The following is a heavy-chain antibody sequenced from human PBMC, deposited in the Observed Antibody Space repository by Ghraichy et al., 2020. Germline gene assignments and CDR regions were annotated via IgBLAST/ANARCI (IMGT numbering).Heavy chain of an antibody. J-gene: IGHJ3*02. CDR1: GFTVSSNY. CDR2: IYRGGTT. Sequence: GGSLRLSCAASGFTVSSNYMRWVRQAPGKGLEWVSVIYRGGTTYYADSVKGRFTISRDNSKNTLYLQMNSLRDEDTAVYYCARLHVADVFDIWGQGTMVTVSS. CDR3: ARLHVADVFDI. V-gene: IGHV3-66*01. D-gene: IGHD5-24*01.